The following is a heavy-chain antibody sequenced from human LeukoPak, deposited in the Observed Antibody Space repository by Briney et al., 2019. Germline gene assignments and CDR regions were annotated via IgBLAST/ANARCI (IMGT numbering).Heavy chain of an antibody. V-gene: IGHV1-58*02. D-gene: IGHD3-22*01. CDR3: AADRYDSSGYYHFDY. Sequence: PVKVSCKASGFTXTSSAMQWVRQARGQRLEWIGWIVVGSGNTNYAQKFQERVTITRDMSTSTAYMELSSLRSEDTAVYYCAADRYDSSGYYHFDYWGQGTLVTVSS. CDR2: IVVGSGNT. J-gene: IGHJ4*02. CDR1: GFTXTSSA.